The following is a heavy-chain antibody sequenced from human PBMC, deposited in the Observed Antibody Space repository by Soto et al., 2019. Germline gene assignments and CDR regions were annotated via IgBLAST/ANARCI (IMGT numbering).Heavy chain of an antibody. CDR3: AKAGGGRNYDYVWGSYRPYYYGMDV. CDR1: GFTFSSYG. J-gene: IGHJ6*02. Sequence: GGSLRLSCAASGFTFSSYGMHWVRQAPGKGLEWVAVISYDGSNKYYADSVKGRFTISRDNSKNTLYLQMNSLRAEDTAVYYCAKAGGGRNYDYVWGSYRPYYYGMDVWGQGTTVTVSS. CDR2: ISYDGSNK. D-gene: IGHD3-16*02. V-gene: IGHV3-30*18.